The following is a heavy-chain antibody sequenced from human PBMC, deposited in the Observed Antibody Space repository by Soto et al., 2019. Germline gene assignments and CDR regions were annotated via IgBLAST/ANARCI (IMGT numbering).Heavy chain of an antibody. J-gene: IGHJ5*02. Sequence: GGSLRLSCAASGFTFSSYAMSRVRQAPGKGLEWVSAISGSGGSTYYADSVKGRFTIPRDNSKNTLYLQMNSLRAEDTAVYYCAKDKPSDYDFWSGYDWLDPWGQGTLVTVSS. CDR2: ISGSGGST. CDR3: AKDKPSDYDFWSGYDWLDP. D-gene: IGHD3-3*01. CDR1: GFTFSSYA. V-gene: IGHV3-23*01.